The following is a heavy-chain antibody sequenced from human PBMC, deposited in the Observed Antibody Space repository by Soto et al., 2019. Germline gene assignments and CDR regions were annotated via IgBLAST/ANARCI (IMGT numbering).Heavy chain of an antibody. V-gene: IGHV1-18*04. CDR3: ARDIRQDYDYAGGY. CDR2: ISAYNGNT. CDR1: GYTFTSYG. D-gene: IGHD3-16*01. Sequence: ASVKVSCKASGYTFTSYGISWVRQAPGQGLEWMGWISAYNGNTNYAQKLQGRVTMTTDTSTSTAYMELRSLRSDDTAVYYCARDIRQDYDYAGGYWGQGTLVTVSS. J-gene: IGHJ4*02.